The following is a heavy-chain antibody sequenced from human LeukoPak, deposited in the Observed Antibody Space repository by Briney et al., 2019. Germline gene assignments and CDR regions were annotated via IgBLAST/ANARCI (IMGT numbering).Heavy chain of an antibody. D-gene: IGHD6-19*01. CDR3: ARAYHSSGWYNYLAY. J-gene: IGHJ4*02. CDR2: INHSGST. V-gene: IGHV4-34*01. Sequence: SETLSLTCAVYGGSFSGYYWSWIRQPPGKGLEWIGEINHSGSTNYNPPLKSRVTISVDTSKNQFSLKLSSVTAADTAVYYCARAYHSSGWYNYLAYWGQGTLVTVSS. CDR1: GGSFSGYY.